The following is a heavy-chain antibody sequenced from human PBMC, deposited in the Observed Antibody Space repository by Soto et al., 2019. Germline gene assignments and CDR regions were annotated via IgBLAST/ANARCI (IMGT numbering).Heavy chain of an antibody. V-gene: IGHV1-18*01. Sequence: QVHLVQSGAEVKKPGASVKVSCKASGYSFTTYGISWVRQAPGQGLEWMGWISGYNGDTNYAQNXQPSLTXXTDTSTSTAYMELRSLRSDDTAVYYCAREGVRPYYYYGMDVWGQGTTVTVSS. D-gene: IGHD2-21*01. J-gene: IGHJ6*02. CDR1: GYSFTTYG. CDR2: ISGYNGDT. CDR3: AREGVRPYYYYGMDV.